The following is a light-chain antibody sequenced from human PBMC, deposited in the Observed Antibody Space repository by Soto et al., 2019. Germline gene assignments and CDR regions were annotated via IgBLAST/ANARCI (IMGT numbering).Light chain of an antibody. V-gene: IGLV2-14*01. CDR3: CSSGGSPTYV. CDR1: SSDVGGYNY. CDR2: EVS. Sequence: QSALTQPASVSGSPGQSITISCTGTSSDVGGYNYVSWYQQHPGKAPKLMIYEVSYRPSGVSNRFSGSKSGNTASLTISGLQAEDEADYYCCSSGGSPTYVFGTGTKVTVL. J-gene: IGLJ1*01.